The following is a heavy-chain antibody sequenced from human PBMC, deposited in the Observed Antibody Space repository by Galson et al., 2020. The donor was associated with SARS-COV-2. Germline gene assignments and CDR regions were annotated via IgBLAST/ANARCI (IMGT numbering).Heavy chain of an antibody. J-gene: IGHJ5*02. CDR3: ARSGVVDIIRRNCFDP. D-gene: IGHD3-3*01. V-gene: IGHV3-21*01. Sequence: GGSLRLSCVASGLSFSSYSMHWVRQAPGKGLEWVSSIGTTNQYIYYADSVKGRFTISRDNAENSLYLQMTSLRAEDTAVYYCARSGVVDIIRRNCFDPWGQGTLVTVSS. CDR2: IGTTNQYI. CDR1: GLSFSSYS.